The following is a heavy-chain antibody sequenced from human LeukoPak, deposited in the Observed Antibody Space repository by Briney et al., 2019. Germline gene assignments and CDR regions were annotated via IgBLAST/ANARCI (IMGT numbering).Heavy chain of an antibody. CDR2: ISDSGST. J-gene: IGHJ5*02. Sequence: KASETLSLTCTVSGGSMNNYYWTWIRQAPGEGLEWIGYISDSGSTNYNPSLRSRVTISVDTSKNQFSLKRSSVTAADTALYYCARYDYGDCWFDPWGQGTLVTVSS. D-gene: IGHD4-17*01. V-gene: IGHV4-59*01. CDR1: GGSMNNYY. CDR3: ARYDYGDCWFDP.